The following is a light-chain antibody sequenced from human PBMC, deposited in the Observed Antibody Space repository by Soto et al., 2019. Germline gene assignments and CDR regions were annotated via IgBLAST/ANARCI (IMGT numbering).Light chain of an antibody. Sequence: EIVFTKFPATLTLSPGERASLSCRASQSVSSYLAWYQQKPGQAPRLLIYVASTRATGIPARFSGSGSGTEFTLTMCRLQSEDFAVYYCHQSYKLRFTFGRGTRLEI. CDR1: QSVSSY. V-gene: IGKV3D-15*01. CDR3: HQSYKLRFT. J-gene: IGKJ5*01. CDR2: VAS.